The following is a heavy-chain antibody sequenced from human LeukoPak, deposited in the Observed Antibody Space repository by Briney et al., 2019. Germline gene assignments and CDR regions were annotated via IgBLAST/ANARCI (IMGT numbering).Heavy chain of an antibody. V-gene: IGHV2-5*01. CDR3: AHSTRYCSSTSCYQQEFDY. J-gene: IGHJ4*02. CDR1: GFSLSTSGVG. Sequence: SGPTLVNPTQTLTLTCTFSGFSLSTSGVGVGWIRQPPGKALEWLALIYWNDDKRYSPSLKSRLTITKDTSKNQVVLTMTNMDPVDTATYYCAHSTRYCSSTSCYQQEFDYWGQGTLVTVSS. CDR2: IYWNDDK. D-gene: IGHD2-2*01.